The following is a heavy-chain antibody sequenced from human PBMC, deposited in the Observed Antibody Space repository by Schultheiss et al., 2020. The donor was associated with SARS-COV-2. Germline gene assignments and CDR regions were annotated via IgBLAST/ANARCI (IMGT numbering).Heavy chain of an antibody. V-gene: IGHV4-39*06. CDR2: ISYSGST. J-gene: IGHJ6*03. D-gene: IGHD5-24*01. Sequence: SETLSLTCTVSGGSISSGSYYWGWIRQPPGKGLEWIGYISYSGSTHYNPSLNRRVTISGDTSKTRFTLRLSSVTAADTAVDYCARDDREMAYGWYMDVWGKGTTVTVSS. CDR1: GGSISSGSYY. CDR3: ARDDREMAYGWYMDV.